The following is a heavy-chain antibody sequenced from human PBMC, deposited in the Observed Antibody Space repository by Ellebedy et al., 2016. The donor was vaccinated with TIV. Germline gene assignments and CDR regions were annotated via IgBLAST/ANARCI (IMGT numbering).Heavy chain of an antibody. D-gene: IGHD4-23*01. Sequence: MPSETLSLTCTVSGVSMTNYYWSWMRQPPGTGLEWVAYINHSGSTNSNSSLKSRVIISVDTSKNQFSLKLSSVTAADTAMYYCARHVYGGNPGWNDLWGRGTLVTVSS. CDR2: INHSGST. CDR3: ARHVYGGNPGWNDL. V-gene: IGHV4-59*08. CDR1: GVSMTNYY. J-gene: IGHJ2*01.